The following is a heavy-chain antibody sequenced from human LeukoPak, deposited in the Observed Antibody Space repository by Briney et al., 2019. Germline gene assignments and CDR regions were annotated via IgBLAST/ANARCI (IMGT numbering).Heavy chain of an antibody. J-gene: IGHJ2*01. D-gene: IGHD4-23*01. Sequence: SETLSLTCTVSGGSISTYYWTWIRQPPGKGLEWIGNIYYSGSTNYNPSLKSRVTISLDTSKNQFSLKLSSVTTADTAVYYCARSVVTLYWYFDLWGRGTLVTVSS. CDR1: GGSISTYY. V-gene: IGHV4-59*01. CDR2: IYYSGST. CDR3: ARSVVTLYWYFDL.